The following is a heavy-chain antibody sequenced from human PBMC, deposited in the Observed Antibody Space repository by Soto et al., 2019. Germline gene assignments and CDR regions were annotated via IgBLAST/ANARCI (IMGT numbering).Heavy chain of an antibody. Sequence: GASVKVSCKASGYTFTSYGISWVRQAPGQGLEWMGWISAYNGNTNYAQKLQGRVTMTTDTSTSTAYMELRSLRSDDTAVYYCARGVVVPAAMVLGWFDPWGQGTLVTVSS. D-gene: IGHD2-2*01. CDR3: ARGVVVPAAMVLGWFDP. J-gene: IGHJ5*02. CDR2: ISAYNGNT. CDR1: GYTFTSYG. V-gene: IGHV1-18*01.